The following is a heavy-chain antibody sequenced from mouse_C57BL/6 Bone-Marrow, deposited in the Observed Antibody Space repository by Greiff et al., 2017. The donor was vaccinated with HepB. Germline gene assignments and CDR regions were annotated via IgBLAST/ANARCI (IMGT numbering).Heavy chain of an antibody. J-gene: IGHJ2*01. V-gene: IGHV14-4*01. CDR2: IDPENGDT. CDR1: GFNIKDDY. CDR3: TRDSDY. Sequence: EVQGVESGAELVRPGASVKLSCTASGFNIKDDYMHWVKQRPEQGLEWIGWIDPENGDTEYASKFQGKATITADTSSNTAYLQLSSLTSEDTAVYYCTRDSDYWGQGTTLTVSS.